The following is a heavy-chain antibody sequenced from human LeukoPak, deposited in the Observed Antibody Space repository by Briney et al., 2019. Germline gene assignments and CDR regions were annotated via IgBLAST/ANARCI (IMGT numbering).Heavy chain of an antibody. CDR3: ARGGGYDSSGYYLDFDY. CDR1: GYTFTSYD. D-gene: IGHD3-22*01. CDR2: MNPNSGNT. V-gene: IGHV1-8*01. Sequence: ASVKVSCKASGYTFTSYDINWVRQATGQGLEWMGWMNPNSGNTGYAQKFQGRVTMTRNTSISTAYMELSSLRSEDTAVYYCARGGGYDSSGYYLDFDYWGQGTLVTVSS. J-gene: IGHJ4*02.